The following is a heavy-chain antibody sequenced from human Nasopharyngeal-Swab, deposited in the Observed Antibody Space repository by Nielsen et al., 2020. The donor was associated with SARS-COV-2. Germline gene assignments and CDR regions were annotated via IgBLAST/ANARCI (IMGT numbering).Heavy chain of an antibody. CDR3: TTGVLWFGELSDY. CDR2: IKSKTDGGTT. J-gene: IGHJ4*02. Sequence: GESLKISCAASGFTFSNAWMSWVRPAPGKGLEWVGRIKSKTDGGTTDYAAPVKGRFTISRDDSKNTLYLQMNSLKTEDTAVYYCTTGVLWFGELSDYWGQGTLVTVSS. V-gene: IGHV3-15*01. D-gene: IGHD3-10*01. CDR1: GFTFSNAW.